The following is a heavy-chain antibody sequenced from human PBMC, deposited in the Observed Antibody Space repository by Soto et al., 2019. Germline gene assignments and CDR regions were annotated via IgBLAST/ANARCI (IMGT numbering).Heavy chain of an antibody. CDR2: IYPGDSDT. Sequence: PVQPLKISGKVSGSTFTSYWIGWVRQIPGKNLEWMGIIYPGDSDTRYSPSFQGQVTISADKSISTAYLQWSSLKASDTAMYYCARVGSSGYYKPYYYYGMGAWGQGTTVTVSS. CDR3: ARVGSSGYYKPYYYYGMGA. CDR1: GSTFTSYW. V-gene: IGHV5-51*01. D-gene: IGHD3-22*01. J-gene: IGHJ6*02.